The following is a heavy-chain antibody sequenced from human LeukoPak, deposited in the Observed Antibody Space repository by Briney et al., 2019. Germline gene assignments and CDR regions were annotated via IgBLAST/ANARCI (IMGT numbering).Heavy chain of an antibody. Sequence: EASVKVSCKASGYTFTSYAMNWVRQAPGQGLEWMGWINTNTGNPTYAQGFTGRFVFSLDTSVSTAYLQISSLKAEDTAVYYCARDKLVALVGASGDAFDIWGLGTMVTVSS. D-gene: IGHD1-26*01. V-gene: IGHV7-4-1*02. CDR1: GYTFTSYA. CDR3: ARDKLVALVGASGDAFDI. CDR2: INTNTGNP. J-gene: IGHJ3*02.